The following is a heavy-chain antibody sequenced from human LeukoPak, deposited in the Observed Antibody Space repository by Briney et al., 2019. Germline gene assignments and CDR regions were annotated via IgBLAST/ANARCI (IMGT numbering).Heavy chain of an antibody. D-gene: IGHD4-23*01. CDR3: ARGPRLVRTYSDYYYMDV. J-gene: IGHJ6*03. V-gene: IGHV3-23*01. CDR1: GFTFSSYA. Sequence: GGSLRLSCAASGFTFSSYAMSWVRQAPGKGLEWVSTISGSGSSTYYAESVKGRFTISRDNSKNTLYLQMNSLRAEDTAVYYCARGPRLVRTYSDYYYMDVWGKGTTVTVSS. CDR2: ISGSGSST.